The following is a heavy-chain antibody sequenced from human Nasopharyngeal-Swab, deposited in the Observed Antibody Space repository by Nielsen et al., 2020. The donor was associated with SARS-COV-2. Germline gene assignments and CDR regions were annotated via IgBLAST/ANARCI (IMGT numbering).Heavy chain of an antibody. CDR2: ISAYNGNT. Sequence: WVRQAPGQRLEWMGWISAYNGNTNYAQKLQGRVTMTTDTSTSTAYMELRSPRSDDTAVYYCARDLSSIAVAGNWGQGTLVTVSS. V-gene: IGHV1-18*01. D-gene: IGHD6-19*01. J-gene: IGHJ4*02. CDR3: ARDLSSIAVAGN.